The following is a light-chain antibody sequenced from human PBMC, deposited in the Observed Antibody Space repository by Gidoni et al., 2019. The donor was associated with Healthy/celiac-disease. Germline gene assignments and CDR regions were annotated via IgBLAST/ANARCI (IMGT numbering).Light chain of an antibody. CDR3: QSYDSSLSAYV. CDR2: GNS. Sequence: QSVLTQPPSVSGAPGQRVTISCTGTSSHIGAGYAVHWYQQLPGTAPKLLIYGNSNRPSGVPDRFSGSKSGTSASLAITGLQAEDEADYYCQSYDSSLSAYVFGTGTKVTV. CDR1: SSHIGAGYA. V-gene: IGLV1-40*01. J-gene: IGLJ1*01.